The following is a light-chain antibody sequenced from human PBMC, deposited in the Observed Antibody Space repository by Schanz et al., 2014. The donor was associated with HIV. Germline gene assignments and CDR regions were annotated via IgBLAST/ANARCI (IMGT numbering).Light chain of an antibody. CDR2: EVS. CDR1: SSDVGGYNY. Sequence: QSVLTQPASVSGSPGQSISISCTGTSSDVGGYNYVSWYQQHPGKAPKLMIYEVSKRPSGVPDRFSGSKSGNTASLTVSGLQAEDEGDYYCCSYSRVGTPHYVFGTGTKLTVL. J-gene: IGLJ1*01. CDR3: CSYSRVGTPHYV. V-gene: IGLV2-14*01.